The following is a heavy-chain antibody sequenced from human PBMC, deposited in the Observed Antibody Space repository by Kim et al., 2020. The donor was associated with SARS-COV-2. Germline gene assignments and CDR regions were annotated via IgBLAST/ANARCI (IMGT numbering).Heavy chain of an antibody. Sequence: ASVKVSCKASGYTFTGYYLHWVRQAPGQGLEWMAWIHPDSGTTNYAQKFQGRVTVTRDTSINTAYTDLTRLTSDDTAVYYCSREDYWGQGTHVSVSS. CDR2: IHPDSGTT. V-gene: IGHV1-2*02. J-gene: IGHJ4*02. CDR3: SREDY. CDR1: GYTFTGYY.